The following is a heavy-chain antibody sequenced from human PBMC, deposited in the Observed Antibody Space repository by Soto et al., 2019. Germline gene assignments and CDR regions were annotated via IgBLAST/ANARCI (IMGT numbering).Heavy chain of an antibody. J-gene: IGHJ6*02. CDR1: GGSISSSSYY. D-gene: IGHD3-16*01. CDR3: ARHNGPLYVGYYYDMDV. Sequence: QLQLQESGPGLVKPSETLSLTCTVSGGSISSSSYYWGWIRQPPGKGLEWIGSIYYSGYTYYNPSLKGRVTIAVYPSKNQFSLKLSSVTAADTAVYYCARHNGPLYVGYYYDMDVWGQGTTVTVSS. CDR2: IYYSGYT. V-gene: IGHV4-39*01.